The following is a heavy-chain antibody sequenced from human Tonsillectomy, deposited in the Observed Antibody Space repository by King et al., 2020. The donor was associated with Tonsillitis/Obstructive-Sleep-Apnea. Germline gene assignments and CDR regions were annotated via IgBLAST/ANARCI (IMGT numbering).Heavy chain of an antibody. CDR3: ARGDVVVVAATHY. CDR2: ISYDGSNK. V-gene: IGHV3-30*01. Sequence: VQLVQSGGGVVQPGRYLRLSCAASGFTFSSYAMHWVRQAPGKGLEWVAVISYDGSNKYYADSVKGRFTISRDNSKNTLYLQMNSLRAEDTAVYYCARGDVVVVAATHYWGQGTLVTVSS. J-gene: IGHJ4*02. D-gene: IGHD2-15*01. CDR1: GFTFSSYA.